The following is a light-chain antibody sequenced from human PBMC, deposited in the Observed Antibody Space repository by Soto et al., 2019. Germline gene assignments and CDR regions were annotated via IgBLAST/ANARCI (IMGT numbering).Light chain of an antibody. CDR3: QQTNTFLPLT. CDR1: QGISNW. V-gene: IGKV1-12*01. Sequence: DIQMTQSPSSVSASVGDRVTITCRASQGISNWLAWYQQQPGKAPKLLIYAASSLQSGVPSRFSGGGSGTHFTLLISSLQPEDFATYYCQQTNTFLPLTFGGGPKVEI. CDR2: AAS. J-gene: IGKJ4*01.